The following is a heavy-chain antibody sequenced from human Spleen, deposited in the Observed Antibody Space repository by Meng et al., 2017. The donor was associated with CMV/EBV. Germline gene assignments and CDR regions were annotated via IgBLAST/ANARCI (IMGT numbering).Heavy chain of an antibody. Sequence: LQGSGPGLVKPSHTLSLTCTVSCGSISSSNYYWSWIRQPPGKGLEWSGHIYNSGSTYYNPSLKSRITISVDTSKNQFSLKLSSVTAADTAVYYCARGQKGYFDLWGRGALVTVSS. J-gene: IGHJ2*01. V-gene: IGHV4-30-4*01. CDR1: CGSISSSNYY. CDR2: IYNSGST. CDR3: ARGQKGYFDL.